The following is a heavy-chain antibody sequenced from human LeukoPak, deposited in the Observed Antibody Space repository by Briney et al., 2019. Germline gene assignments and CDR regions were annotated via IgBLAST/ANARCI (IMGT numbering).Heavy chain of an antibody. J-gene: IGHJ4*02. CDR2: INHSGST. CDR3: ARGLSHFDY. Sequence: SETLSLTCAVYGGSFSGYYWSWLRQPPGKGLEGIGEINHSGSTNYNPPLKSRVTISVDTSKTQCSLKLRSVTAADTAVYYCARGLSHFDYWGQGTLVTVSS. V-gene: IGHV4-34*01. CDR1: GGSFSGYY.